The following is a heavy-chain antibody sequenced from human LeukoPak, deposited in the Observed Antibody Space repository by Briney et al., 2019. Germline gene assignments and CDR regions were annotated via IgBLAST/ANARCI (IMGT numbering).Heavy chain of an antibody. CDR1: GGTFISYA. CDR2: IIPILGIA. D-gene: IGHD2-15*01. J-gene: IGHJ4*02. CDR3: ASGYCSGGSCYAPGY. V-gene: IGHV1-69*04. Sequence: SVKVSCKASGGTFISYAISWVRQAPEQGLEWMGRIIPILGIANYAQKFQGRVTITADKSTSTAYMELSSLRSEDTAVYYCASGYCSGGSCYAPGYWGQGTLVTVSS.